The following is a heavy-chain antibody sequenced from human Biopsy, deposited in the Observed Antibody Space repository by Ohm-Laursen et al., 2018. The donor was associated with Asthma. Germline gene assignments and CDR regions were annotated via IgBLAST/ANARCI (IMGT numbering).Heavy chain of an antibody. D-gene: IGHD3-3*01. CDR2: INHSGST. CDR3: ARSAKTIFGVVMGSYYYGMDV. V-gene: IGHV4-34*01. Sequence: DTLSLTCAVYGGSFSGYYWSWIRQPPGKGLEWIGEINHSGSTNYNPSLKSRVTISVDTSKNQFSLKLSSVTAADTAVYYCARSAKTIFGVVMGSYYYGMDVWGQGTTVTVSS. CDR1: GGSFSGYY. J-gene: IGHJ6*02.